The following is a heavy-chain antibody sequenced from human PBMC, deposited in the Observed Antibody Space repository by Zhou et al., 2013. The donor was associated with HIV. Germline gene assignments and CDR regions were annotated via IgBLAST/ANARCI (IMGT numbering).Heavy chain of an antibody. CDR1: GGSISSSSYY. V-gene: IGHV4-39*01. Sequence: QVQLQESGPRLVKPSETLSLTCIVSGGSISSSSYYWGWIRQPPGKGLEWIGSIYYSGNTYYNPSLKSRVTISVDTSKNQFSLKLSSVTAADTAVYYCARRVGILDYVGPGNPG. D-gene: IGHD1-26*01. CDR3: ARRVGILDY. CDR2: IYYSGNT. J-gene: IGHJ4*02.